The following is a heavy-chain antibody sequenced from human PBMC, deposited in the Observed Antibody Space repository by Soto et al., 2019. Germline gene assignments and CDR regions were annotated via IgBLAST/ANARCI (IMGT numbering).Heavy chain of an antibody. CDR2: INAGNGNT. D-gene: IGHD2-15*01. Sequence: QVQLVQSGAEVKKPGASVKVSCKASGYTFTSYAMHWVRQAPGQRREWMGWINAGNGNTKYSQKFQGRVTITRDTSASTDYKELSSLRSEDTAVYYCARGGCSGGSCYWGYWGQGTLVTVSS. CDR1: GYTFTSYA. V-gene: IGHV1-3*01. CDR3: ARGGCSGGSCYWGY. J-gene: IGHJ4*02.